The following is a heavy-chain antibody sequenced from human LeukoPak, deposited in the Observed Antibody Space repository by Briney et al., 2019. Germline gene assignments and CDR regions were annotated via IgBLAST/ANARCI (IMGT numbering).Heavy chain of an antibody. CDR3: ALIPLDYNWFDP. Sequence: KPSETLSLTCTVSGGSISSYYWSWIRQPPGKGLEWIGYIYYSGSTNYNPSLKSRVTISVDTSKNQFSLKLSSVTAADTAVYYCALIPLDYNWFDPWGQGTLVTVSS. CDR1: GGSISSYY. J-gene: IGHJ5*02. D-gene: IGHD3-16*01. V-gene: IGHV4-59*01. CDR2: IYYSGST.